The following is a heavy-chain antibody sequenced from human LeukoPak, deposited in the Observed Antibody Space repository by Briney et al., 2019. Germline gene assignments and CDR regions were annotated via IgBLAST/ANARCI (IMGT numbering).Heavy chain of an antibody. CDR2: ISASGANT. D-gene: IGHD5-18*01. CDR3: AKDIQGAN. Sequence: GGSLRLSCATSGFTSSFAAMTWVRQGPGKGLEWVSLISASGANTYYAGSVRGRFTISRDNSKNTVYLQMNSLRAEDTALYYCAKDIQGANWGQGTLVTVSS. CDR1: GFTSSFAA. J-gene: IGHJ4*02. V-gene: IGHV3-23*01.